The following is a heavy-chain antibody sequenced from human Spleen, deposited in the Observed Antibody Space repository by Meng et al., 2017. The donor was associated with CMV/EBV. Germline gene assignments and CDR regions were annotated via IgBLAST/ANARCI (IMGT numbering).Heavy chain of an antibody. D-gene: IGHD2/OR15-2a*01. CDR2: INHSGST. V-gene: IGHV4-34*01. Sequence: TSPCYGASCRGYYWGWIRQPPGKGLEWIGEINHSGSTNYNPSLKSRVTMSVDTSKSQFSLRLNSVTAADTAVYFCARDPYLDTFDIWGQGTMVTVSS. CDR1: GASCRGYY. J-gene: IGHJ3*02. CDR3: ARDPYLDTFDI.